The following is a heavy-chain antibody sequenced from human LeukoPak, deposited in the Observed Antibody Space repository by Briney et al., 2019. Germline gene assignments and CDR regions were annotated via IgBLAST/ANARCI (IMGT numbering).Heavy chain of an antibody. J-gene: IGHJ5*02. CDR1: GGSISSYY. Sequence: PSETLSLTCTVSGGSISSYYWNWIRQPPGKGLEWIGYIYYSGSTNYNPSLKSRVTISVDTSKNQFSLKLSSVTAADTAVYYCARAGYGYNQVLGWFDPWGQGTLVTVSS. D-gene: IGHD5-24*01. CDR2: IYYSGST. CDR3: ARAGYGYNQVLGWFDP. V-gene: IGHV4-59*01.